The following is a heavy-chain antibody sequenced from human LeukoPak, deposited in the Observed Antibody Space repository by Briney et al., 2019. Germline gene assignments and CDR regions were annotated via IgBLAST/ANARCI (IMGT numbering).Heavy chain of an antibody. Sequence: SETLSLTCTVSGGSISSYYWSWIRQPPGKGLEWIGYIYYSGSTNYNPSLKSRVTISVDTSKNQFSLKLSSVTAADTAVYYCARDGFGGSEWFGESYYYYYYMDVWGKGTTVTVSS. CDR3: ARDGFGGSEWFGESYYYYYYMDV. CDR1: GGSISSYY. J-gene: IGHJ6*03. CDR2: IYYSGST. V-gene: IGHV4-59*12. D-gene: IGHD3-10*01.